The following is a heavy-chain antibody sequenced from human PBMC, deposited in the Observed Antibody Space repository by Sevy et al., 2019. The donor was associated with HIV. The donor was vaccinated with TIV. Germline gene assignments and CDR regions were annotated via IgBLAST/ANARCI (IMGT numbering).Heavy chain of an antibody. CDR2: IKSKTDGGKT. Sequence: GGSLRLSCAASGFTFSNAWMSWVRQAPGKGLEWVGRIKSKTDGGKTDYTAPLKGRLTIPRDDSKNPLYLQMNSLKTADTAVYYCTTDQGGYDYWGQGTLVTVSS. D-gene: IGHD5-12*01. CDR1: GFTFSNAW. CDR3: TTDQGGYDY. J-gene: IGHJ4*02. V-gene: IGHV3-15*01.